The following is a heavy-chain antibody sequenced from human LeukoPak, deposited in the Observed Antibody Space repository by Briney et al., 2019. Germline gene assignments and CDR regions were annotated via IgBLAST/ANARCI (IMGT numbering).Heavy chain of an antibody. CDR1: GGSISSSNW. V-gene: IGHV4-4*02. CDR3: ARGERSYYDSSGYKYYFDY. Sequence: PSGTLSLTCAVSGGSISSSNWWSWVRQPPGKGLEWIGEIYHSGSTNYNPSLKSRVTISVDKSKNQFSLKLSSVTAADTAVYYCARGERSYYDSSGYKYYFDYWGQGTLVTVSS. J-gene: IGHJ4*02. CDR2: IYHSGST. D-gene: IGHD3-22*01.